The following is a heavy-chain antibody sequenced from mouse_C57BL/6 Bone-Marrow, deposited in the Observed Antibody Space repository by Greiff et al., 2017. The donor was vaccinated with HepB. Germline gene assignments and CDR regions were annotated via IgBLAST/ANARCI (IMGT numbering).Heavy chain of an antibody. Sequence: QVQLQQSGPELVKPGASVKLSRIFSGYTFTSYDIPRVKQRPGQGLEWIGWIYPRDGSTKYNEKFKGKATLTVDTSSSTSYMELHSLTSEDSSVYFCARSGITTVYYFDYWGQGTTLTVSS. D-gene: IGHD1-1*01. V-gene: IGHV1-85*01. CDR3: ARSGITTVYYFDY. CDR2: IYPRDGST. CDR1: GYTFTSYD. J-gene: IGHJ2*01.